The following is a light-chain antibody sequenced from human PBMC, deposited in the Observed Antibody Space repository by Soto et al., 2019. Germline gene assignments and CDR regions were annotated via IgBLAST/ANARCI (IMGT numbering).Light chain of an antibody. Sequence: QAASVSGSPGQSITISCTGTSGDIGSYNRVSWYQQHPGKAPKLIIYEVTDRPSGVSNRFSGSKSGNTASLTISGLQAEDEAEYYCSSYTNINTRACVFGTGTQLTVL. CDR3: SSYTNINTRACV. J-gene: IGLJ7*01. V-gene: IGLV2-14*01. CDR1: SGDIGSYNR. CDR2: EVT.